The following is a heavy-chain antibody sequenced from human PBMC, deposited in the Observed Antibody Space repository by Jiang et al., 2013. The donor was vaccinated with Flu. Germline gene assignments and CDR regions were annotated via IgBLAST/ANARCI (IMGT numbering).Heavy chain of an antibody. CDR2: ISWNSGSI. D-gene: IGHD6-19*01. CDR3: AKDTTGYSSGWYYFDY. V-gene: IGHV3-9*01. Sequence: QLLESGGGLVQPGRSLRLSCAASGFTFDDYAMHWVRQAPGKGLEWVSGISWNSGSIGYADSVKGRFTISRDNAKNSLYLQMNSLRAEDTALYYCAKDTTGYSSGWYYFDYWGQGTLVTVSS. CDR1: GFTFDDYA. J-gene: IGHJ4*02.